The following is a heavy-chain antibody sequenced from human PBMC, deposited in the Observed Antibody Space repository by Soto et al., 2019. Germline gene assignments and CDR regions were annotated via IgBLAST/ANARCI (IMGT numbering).Heavy chain of an antibody. V-gene: IGHV4-30-4*01. CDR1: GGSISSGDYY. CDR3: ASEYSSSSFYYYGMDV. Sequence: SETLSLTCTVSGGSISSGDYYWSWIRQPPGKGLEWIGYIYYSGSTYYNPSLKSRVTISVDTSKNQFSLKLSSVTAVDTAVYYCASEYSSSSFYYYGMDVWGQGTTVTVSS. J-gene: IGHJ6*02. CDR2: IYYSGST. D-gene: IGHD6-6*01.